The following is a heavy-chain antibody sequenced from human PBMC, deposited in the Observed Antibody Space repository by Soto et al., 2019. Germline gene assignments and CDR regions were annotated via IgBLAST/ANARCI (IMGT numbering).Heavy chain of an antibody. CDR2: IHPSGST. CDR1: GGSLSDYY. Sequence: PSETLSLTCAVSGGSLSDYYWPWIRQSPGKGLEWIGEIHPSGSTYYNPSLRSRATISVDTSKNQFSLKLTSLTAADTAIYYCARGRDEYKLGNVWGHGTTVTV. CDR3: ARGRDEYKLGNV. V-gene: IGHV4-34*01. J-gene: IGHJ6*02. D-gene: IGHD1-1*01.